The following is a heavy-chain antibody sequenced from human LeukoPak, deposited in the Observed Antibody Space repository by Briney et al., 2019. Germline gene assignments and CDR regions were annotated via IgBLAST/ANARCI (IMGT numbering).Heavy chain of an antibody. CDR1: GGSISSYY. D-gene: IGHD5-18*01. V-gene: IGHV4-59*08. CDR3: ARHSGVQLCNPNWFDP. CDR2: IYYSGST. Sequence: PSETLPLTCTVSGGSISSYYWSWIRQPPGKGLEWIGFIYYSGSTNYNPSLKGRVTISVDTSKNQFSLKLSSVTAADTAVYYCARHSGVQLCNPNWFDPWGQGTLVTVSS. J-gene: IGHJ5*02.